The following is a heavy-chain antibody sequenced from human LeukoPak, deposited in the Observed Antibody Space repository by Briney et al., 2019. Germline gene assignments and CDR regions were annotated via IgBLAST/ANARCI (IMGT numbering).Heavy chain of an antibody. Sequence: PGGSLRLSCAASGFSFSTYSMIWVRQAPGKGQEWVSSVSGTSEYIYYADSVRGRFTISRDNAKNTVYLQMNSLRAEDTAVYYCARWYSSGWYSDYWGQGTLVTVSS. CDR1: GFSFSTYS. CDR2: VSGTSEYI. V-gene: IGHV3-21*06. D-gene: IGHD6-19*01. CDR3: ARWYSSGWYSDY. J-gene: IGHJ4*02.